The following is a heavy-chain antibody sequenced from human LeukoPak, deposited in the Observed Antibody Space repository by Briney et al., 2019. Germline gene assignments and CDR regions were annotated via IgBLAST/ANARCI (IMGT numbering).Heavy chain of an antibody. J-gene: IGHJ4*02. CDR2: ISSSSSYI. CDR3: ARNVLLWFGELFPPDY. D-gene: IGHD3-10*01. V-gene: IGHV3-21*01. Sequence: GGSLRLSCAASGFTFSSYGIHWVRQAPGKGLEWVSSISSSSSYIYYADSVKGRFTISRDNAKNSLYLQMNSLRAEDTAVYYCARNVLLWFGELFPPDYWGQGTLVTVSS. CDR1: GFTFSSYG.